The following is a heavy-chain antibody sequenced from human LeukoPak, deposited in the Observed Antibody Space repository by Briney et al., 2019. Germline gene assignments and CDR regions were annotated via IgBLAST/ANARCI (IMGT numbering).Heavy chain of an antibody. V-gene: IGHV3-7*03. J-gene: IGHJ4*02. Sequence: GGSLRLSCVGSGFTFSSYWMTWVRQAPGKGLEWVANIKQDGSEQNYVDSVKGRFTISRDNAKNSLPLQMNSLRADDTAVYYCVRYRMVYDYTDARRDYWGQGTLVTVSS. CDR1: GFTFSSYW. CDR3: VRYRMVYDYTDARRDY. CDR2: IKQDGSEQ. D-gene: IGHD4-11*01.